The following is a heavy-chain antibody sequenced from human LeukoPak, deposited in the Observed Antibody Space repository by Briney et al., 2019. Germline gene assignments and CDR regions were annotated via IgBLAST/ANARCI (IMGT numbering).Heavy chain of an antibody. CDR3: ARDQSTPYQQSFDP. D-gene: IGHD2-2*01. CDR1: GGSISSYY. CDR2: IYTSGST. Sequence: SETLSLTCTVSGGSISSYYWSWIRQPAGKGLEWIGRIYTSGSTNYNPSLKSRVTMSVDTSKNQFSLKLSSVTAADTAVYYCARDQSTPYQQSFDPWGQGTLVTVSS. J-gene: IGHJ5*02. V-gene: IGHV4-4*07.